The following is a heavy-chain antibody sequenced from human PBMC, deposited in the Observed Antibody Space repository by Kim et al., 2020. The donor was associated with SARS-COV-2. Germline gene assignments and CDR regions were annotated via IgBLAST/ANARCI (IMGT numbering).Heavy chain of an antibody. Sequence: SQTLSLTCAISGHTVSSNKTAWNCIRQSPSRGLEWLGRTYYRSKWHYDYVMSVKSRLTIIPDTPKNQFSLHLKSVTPEDTAIYYCTSESSGSFDYWGPG. V-gene: IGHV6-1*01. CDR1: GHTVSSNKTA. CDR3: TSESSGSFDY. CDR2: TYYRSKWHY. J-gene: IGHJ4*02. D-gene: IGHD6-6*01.